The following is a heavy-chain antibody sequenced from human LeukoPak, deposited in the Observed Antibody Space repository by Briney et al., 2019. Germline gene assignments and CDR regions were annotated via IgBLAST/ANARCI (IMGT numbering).Heavy chain of an antibody. CDR3: AKHQAYGTNSVIDG. CDR2: IWYDGSNK. CDR1: GFTFSSYG. J-gene: IGHJ4*02. V-gene: IGHV3-33*03. Sequence: PGRSLRLSCAASGFTFSSYGMHWVRQAPGKGLEWVAVIWYDGSNKYYADSVKGRFTISRDNSKNTLYLQMNSLRAEDTAVYYCAKHQAYGTNSVIDGWGQGTLITVSS. D-gene: IGHD4-23*01.